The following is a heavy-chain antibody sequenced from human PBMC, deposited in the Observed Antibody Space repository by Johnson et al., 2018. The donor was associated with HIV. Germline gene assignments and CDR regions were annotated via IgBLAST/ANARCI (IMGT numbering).Heavy chain of an antibody. J-gene: IGHJ3*02. V-gene: IGHV3-64*01. Sequence: VQLVESGGGLIQPGGSLRLSCAASGFTFSSYGMHWVRQAPGKGLEYVSAISSNGGSTYYANSVKGRFTISRDNSKNTLYLQMGSLRAEDTAVYYCANDFWSGSGIWGQGTMVTVSS. CDR1: GFTFSSYG. CDR2: ISSNGGST. CDR3: ANDFWSGSGI. D-gene: IGHD3-3*01.